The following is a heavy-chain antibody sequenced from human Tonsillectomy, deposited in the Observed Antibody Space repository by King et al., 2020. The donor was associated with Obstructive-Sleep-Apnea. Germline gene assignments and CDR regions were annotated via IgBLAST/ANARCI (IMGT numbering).Heavy chain of an antibody. J-gene: IGHJ6*02. CDR3: ARVGGGYNLDFYYGMDV. Sequence: VQLVQSGAEVKKPGASVKVSCKASGYTFTNYGITWVRQALGQGPEVMGGISAYNGNTNYAQKLQGRGTMTTDTSTSTAYMELRSLRSDDTAVYYCARVGGGYNLDFYYGMDVWGQGTTVTVSS. V-gene: IGHV1-18*01. CDR1: GYTFTNYG. CDR2: ISAYNGNT. D-gene: IGHD5-24*01.